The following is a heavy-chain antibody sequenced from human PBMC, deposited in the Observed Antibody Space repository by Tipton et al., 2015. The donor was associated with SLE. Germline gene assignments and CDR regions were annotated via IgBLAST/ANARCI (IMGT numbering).Heavy chain of an antibody. CDR3: TRDVLDWFLSDS. V-gene: IGHV4-39*07. D-gene: IGHD3-9*01. Sequence: LRLSCSVSGDSISSSSYYWGWIRQPPGKGLEWIGCIYHSGSTYYNPSLKSRLTISVDTSKNQFSLKLRSVTAADTAVYYCTRDVLDWFLSDSWGQGILVTVSS. J-gene: IGHJ4*02. CDR2: IYHSGST. CDR1: GDSISSSSYY.